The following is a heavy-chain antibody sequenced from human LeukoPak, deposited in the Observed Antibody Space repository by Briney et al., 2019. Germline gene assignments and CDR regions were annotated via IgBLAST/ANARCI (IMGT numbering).Heavy chain of an antibody. J-gene: IGHJ6*02. CDR2: IYNSGST. Sequence: SETLSLTCTVSGGSISTYYWSWIRQPPGKGLEWIGDIYNSGSTKYNPSLKSRVTISVDTSKNQFSLKLSSVTAADTAVYYCARGVIILVRGVNYSMDAWGQGTTVTVSS. CDR1: GGSISTYY. V-gene: IGHV4-59*01. D-gene: IGHD3-10*01. CDR3: ARGVIILVRGVNYSMDA.